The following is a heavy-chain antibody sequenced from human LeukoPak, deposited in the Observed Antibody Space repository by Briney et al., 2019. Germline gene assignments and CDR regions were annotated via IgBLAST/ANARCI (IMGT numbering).Heavy chain of an antibody. CDR3: AREGIVVVPAAIGFDY. J-gene: IGHJ4*02. Sequence: SETLSLICAVYGGSFSGYYWSWIRQSPGKGLEWIGEINHSGSTNYNPSLKSRVTISVDTSKNQFSLKLSSVTAADTAVYYCAREGIVVVPAAIGFDYWGQGTLVTVSS. D-gene: IGHD2-2*01. CDR1: GGSFSGYY. V-gene: IGHV4-34*01. CDR2: INHSGST.